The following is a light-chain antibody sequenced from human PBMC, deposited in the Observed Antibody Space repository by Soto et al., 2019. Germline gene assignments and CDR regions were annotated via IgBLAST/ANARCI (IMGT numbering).Light chain of an antibody. V-gene: IGLV1-40*01. CDR3: QSYDSSLSGGV. CDR2: GNS. J-gene: IGLJ2*01. Sequence: QSVLTQPPSVSGAPGQRVTISCTGSSSNIGAGYDVHWYQQLPGTAPKLLIYGNSNRPSGVPDRFSGSKSGTSASLAITGLQAEDEADYYFQSYDSSLSGGVFGGGTKLTV. CDR1: SSNIGAGYD.